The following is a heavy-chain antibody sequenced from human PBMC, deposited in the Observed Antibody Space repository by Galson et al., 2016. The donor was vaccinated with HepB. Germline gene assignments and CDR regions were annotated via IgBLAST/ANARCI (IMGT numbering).Heavy chain of an antibody. CDR2: IYGGGTK. Sequence: SLRLSCAASGFIVSSNYMSWVRQAPGKGLEWVSVIYGGGTKYYADSVKGRFTISRDNSKNTVYLQMNSLRAEDTALYYCAGEGEGFSYWGQGTLVTVSS. CDR3: AGEGEGFSY. D-gene: IGHD1-26*01. V-gene: IGHV3-53*01. J-gene: IGHJ4*02. CDR1: GFIVSSNY.